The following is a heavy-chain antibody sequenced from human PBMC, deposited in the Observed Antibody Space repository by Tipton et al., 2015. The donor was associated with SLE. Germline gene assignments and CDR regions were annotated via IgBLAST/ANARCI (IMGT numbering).Heavy chain of an antibody. CDR3: ASQLLFYYYGMDV. CDR2: ISYDGSKK. D-gene: IGHD2-2*01. Sequence: LSLTCAASGFTFSIYAMHWVRQAPGKGLEWVAVISYDGSKKYYADSVKGRFTISRDNSKNTLYLQMNSLRADDTGVYYCASQLLFYYYGMDVWGQGTTVNVSS. CDR1: GFTFSIYA. J-gene: IGHJ6*02. V-gene: IGHV3-30*04.